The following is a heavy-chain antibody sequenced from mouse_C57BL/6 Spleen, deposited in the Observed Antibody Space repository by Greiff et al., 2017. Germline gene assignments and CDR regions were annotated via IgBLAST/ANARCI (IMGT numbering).Heavy chain of an antibody. CDR2: IYPRSGNT. Sequence: QVQLQQSGAELARPGASVKLSCKASGYTFTSYGISWVKQRTGPGLEWIGEIYPRSGNTYYNEKFKGKATLTADKSSSTAYMELRSLTSADSAVYFCARSPYDYDYFDYWGQGTTLTVSS. CDR1: GYTFTSYG. J-gene: IGHJ2*01. CDR3: ARSPYDYDYFDY. D-gene: IGHD2-4*01. V-gene: IGHV1-81*01.